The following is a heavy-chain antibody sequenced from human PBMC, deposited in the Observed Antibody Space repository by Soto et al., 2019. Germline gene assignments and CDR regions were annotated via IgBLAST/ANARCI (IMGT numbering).Heavy chain of an antibody. CDR1: GFTVSSNY. CDR2: IYSGGST. V-gene: IGHV3-53*01. CDR3: AKGGYTFAYE. Sequence: PGGSLRLSCAASGFTVSSNYMSWVRQAPGKGLEWVSVIYSGGSTYYADSVKGRFTISRDNSQNTLFLQMTSLRADDTAVYYCAKGGYTFAYEWGQGALVTVSS. D-gene: IGHD5-18*01. J-gene: IGHJ4*02.